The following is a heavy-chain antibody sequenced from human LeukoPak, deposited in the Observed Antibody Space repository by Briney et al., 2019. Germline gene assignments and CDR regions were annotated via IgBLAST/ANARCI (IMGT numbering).Heavy chain of an antibody. CDR3: AREWRIAAAGLNNWFDP. Sequence: SETLSLTCTVSGGSISSYYWSWIRQPPGKGLEWIGYIYYSGSTNYNPFFKSRVTISVDTSKNQLSLKLSSVTAADTAVYYCAREWRIAAAGLNNWFDPWGQGTLVTVSS. V-gene: IGHV4-59*01. J-gene: IGHJ5*02. CDR1: GGSISSYY. D-gene: IGHD6-13*01. CDR2: IYYSGST.